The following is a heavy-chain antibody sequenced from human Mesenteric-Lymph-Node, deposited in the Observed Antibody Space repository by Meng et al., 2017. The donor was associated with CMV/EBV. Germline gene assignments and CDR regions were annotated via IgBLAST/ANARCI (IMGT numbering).Heavy chain of an antibody. J-gene: IGHJ5*02. V-gene: IGHV3-11*04. CDR2: ISSSPTTI. CDR1: GFTFSDYY. CDR3: ARDLGVVIPSAMGP. D-gene: IGHD2-2*01. Sequence: GESLKISCAACGFTFSDYYMSWIRQAPGKGLEWLSYISSSPTTIYYADSVKGRFIISRDDAKGSLYLQMNNLRVDDTAVYYCARDLGVVIPSAMGPWGQGILVTVSS.